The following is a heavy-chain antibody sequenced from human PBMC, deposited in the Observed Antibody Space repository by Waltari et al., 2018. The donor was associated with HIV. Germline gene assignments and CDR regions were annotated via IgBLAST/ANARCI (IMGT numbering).Heavy chain of an antibody. CDR1: GGSFSGYY. Sequence: QVQLQQWGAGLLKPSETLSLTCAVYGGSFSGYYWSWIRQPPGKGLEWIGEINHSGSTNYHPALKSRVTISVDTSKNQFSLKLSSVTAADTAVYYCARAPQTIFGVTTLDYWGQGTLVTVSS. V-gene: IGHV4-34*01. CDR2: INHSGST. J-gene: IGHJ4*02. D-gene: IGHD3-3*01. CDR3: ARAPQTIFGVTTLDY.